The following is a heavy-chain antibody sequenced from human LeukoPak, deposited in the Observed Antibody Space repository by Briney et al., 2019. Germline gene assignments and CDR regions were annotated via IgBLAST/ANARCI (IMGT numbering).Heavy chain of an antibody. CDR1: GSTFSHAW. CDR3: TTLGFDP. V-gene: IGHV3-15*01. J-gene: IGHJ5*02. Sequence: GGSLRLSCAASGSTFSHAWMSWVRQAPGKGLEWVARVKSKAHGETTDYAAPVKGRFTISRDDSKNTLYLRMNSLNTEDTAVYFCTTLGFDPWGQGTLVTVSS. CDR2: VKSKAHGETT.